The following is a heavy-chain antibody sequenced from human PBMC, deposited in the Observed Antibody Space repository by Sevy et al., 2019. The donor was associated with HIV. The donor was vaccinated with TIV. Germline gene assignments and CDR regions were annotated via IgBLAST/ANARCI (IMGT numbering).Heavy chain of an antibody. CDR1: GYTFTNYW. J-gene: IGHJ5*02. CDR3: ARFRGSGSSNWFDP. V-gene: IGHV5-51*01. CDR2: IYPGDSDT. Sequence: GESLKISCKGSGYTFTNYWIGWVRQMPGKGLEWMGIIYPGDSDTRYSPSFQGQVTISADKSINTAYLQSSSLKASDTAMYYCARFRGSGSSNWFDPWGQGTLVTVSS. D-gene: IGHD3-10*01.